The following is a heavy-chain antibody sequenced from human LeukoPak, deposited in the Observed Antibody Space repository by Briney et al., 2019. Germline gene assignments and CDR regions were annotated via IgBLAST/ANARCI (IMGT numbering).Heavy chain of an antibody. CDR3: AELGITMIGGV. D-gene: IGHD3-10*02. J-gene: IGHJ6*04. CDR1: GFTISGYW. CDR2: INRDGSEQ. V-gene: IGHV3-7*01. Sequence: GGSLRLSCTASGFTISGYWMTWVRHNPGRGLEWVANINRDGSEQHYVDSVKGRFTISRDNAKDSLYLQMNSLRAEDTAVYYCAELGITMIGGVWGKGTTVTISS.